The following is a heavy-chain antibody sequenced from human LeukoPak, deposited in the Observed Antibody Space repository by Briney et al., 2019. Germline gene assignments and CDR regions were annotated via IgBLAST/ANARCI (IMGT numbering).Heavy chain of an antibody. CDR2: INHSGST. D-gene: IGHD3-10*01. CDR3: ARGFYYGSGQYYFDY. CDR1: GGSFSGYY. V-gene: IGHV4-34*01. Sequence: PSETLSLTCAVYGGSFSGYYWSWIRQPPGKGLEWIGEINHSGSTNYNPSLKSRVTMSVDTSKNQFSLKLSSVTAADTAVYYCARGFYYGSGQYYFDYWGQGTLVTVSS. J-gene: IGHJ4*02.